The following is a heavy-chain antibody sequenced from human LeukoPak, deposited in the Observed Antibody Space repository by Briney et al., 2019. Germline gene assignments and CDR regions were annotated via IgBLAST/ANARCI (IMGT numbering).Heavy chain of an antibody. CDR2: IYYSGST. CDR3: ARAYCSSTSCYTLNY. V-gene: IGHV4-31*03. J-gene: IGHJ4*02. CDR1: GGSISSGGYY. D-gene: IGHD2-2*02. Sequence: SETLSLTCTVSGGSISSGGYYWSWIRQHPGKGLEWIGYIYYSGSTYYNPSLKSRVTISVDTSKNQFSLKLSSVTAADTAVYYCARAYCSSTSCYTLNYWGQGTLVTVSS.